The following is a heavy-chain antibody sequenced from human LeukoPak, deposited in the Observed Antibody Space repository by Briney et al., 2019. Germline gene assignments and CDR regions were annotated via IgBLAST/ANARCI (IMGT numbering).Heavy chain of an antibody. V-gene: IGHV1-8*01. Sequence: ASVKVSCKASGYTFTSYDINWVRQATGQGLEWMGWMNPNSGNTGYAQKFQGRVTMTRNTSISTAYMELSSLRSEDTAVYYCARKGSGSPYYYYGMDVRGQGTTVTVPS. D-gene: IGHD3-10*01. J-gene: IGHJ6*02. CDR3: ARKGSGSPYYYYGMDV. CDR1: GYTFTSYD. CDR2: MNPNSGNT.